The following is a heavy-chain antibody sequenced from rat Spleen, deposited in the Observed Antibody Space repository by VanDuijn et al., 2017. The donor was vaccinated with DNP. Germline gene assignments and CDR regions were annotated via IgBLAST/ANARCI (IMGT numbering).Heavy chain of an antibody. CDR2: IWTGGTT. CDR1: GFSLTTFH. CDR3: AGVPNTYYVMDA. V-gene: IGHV2-32*01. D-gene: IGHD3-8*01. Sequence: QVQLKESGPGLVQPSQTLSLTCTVSGFSLTTFHVHWVRQPPGKGLEWMGIIWTGGTTAYNSLLKSRLSITRDTSKSQVFLKMNSLQTADTATYYCAGVPNTYYVMDAWGQGASVTVSS. J-gene: IGHJ4*01.